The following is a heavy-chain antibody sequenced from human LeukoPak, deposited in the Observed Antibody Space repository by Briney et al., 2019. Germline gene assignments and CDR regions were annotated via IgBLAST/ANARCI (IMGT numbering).Heavy chain of an antibody. CDR3: AREGYVFDP. V-gene: IGHV4-59*12. CDR1: GGSISSYY. J-gene: IGHJ5*02. Sequence: SKTLSLTCTVSGGSISSYYWSWIRQPPGKGLEWIGYIYHSGSTYYNPSLKSRVIISVNRSKNQFSLKLSSVTAADTAVYYCAREGYVFDPWGQGTLVTVSS. D-gene: IGHD5-12*01. CDR2: IYHSGST.